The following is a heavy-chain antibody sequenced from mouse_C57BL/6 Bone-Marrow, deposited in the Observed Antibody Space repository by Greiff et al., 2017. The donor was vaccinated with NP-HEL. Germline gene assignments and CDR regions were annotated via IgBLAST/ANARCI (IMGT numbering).Heavy chain of an antibody. V-gene: IGHV1-50*01. CDR2: IDPSDSYT. CDR1: GYTFTSYW. Sequence: VQLQQPGAELVKPGASVKLSCKASGYTFTSYWMQWVKQRPGQGLEWIGEIDPSDSYTNYNQKFKGKATLTVDTSSSTAYMQLSSLTSEDTAVYYSARDPLYRSYDYFGYWGQGTTLTVSS. D-gene: IGHD1-1*01. J-gene: IGHJ2*01. CDR3: ARDPLYRSYDYFGY.